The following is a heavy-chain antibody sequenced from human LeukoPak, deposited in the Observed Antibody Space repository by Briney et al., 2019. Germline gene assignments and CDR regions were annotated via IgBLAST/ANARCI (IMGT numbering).Heavy chain of an antibody. V-gene: IGHV4-34*01. CDR1: GVSFSGYY. CDR2: MYYTGSS. Sequence: KSSETLSLTCAVYGVSFSGYYWGWIRQPPGKGLDWIGSMYYTGSSYYNPSLKSRVTISADTSKNQFSLKMSSVTAADTAVYYCARVMATISRDFDYWGQGTLVTVSS. D-gene: IGHD5-24*01. J-gene: IGHJ4*02. CDR3: ARVMATISRDFDY.